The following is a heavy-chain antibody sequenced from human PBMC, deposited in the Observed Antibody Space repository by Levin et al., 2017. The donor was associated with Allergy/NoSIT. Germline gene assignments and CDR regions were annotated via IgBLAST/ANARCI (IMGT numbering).Heavy chain of an antibody. CDR2: ISYDGDDT. V-gene: IGHV3-30*03. J-gene: IGHJ4*02. D-gene: IGHD6-19*01. Sequence: GGSLRLSCAVSGFTLTTYAIHWVRQAPGKGLEWVAIISYDGDDTHYADSVKGRFTISRDNSKNSLSLHMNSLRVEDTGVYYCARASIRGWYGPDYWGQGTLVTVSS. CDR1: GFTLTTYA. CDR3: ARASIRGWYGPDY.